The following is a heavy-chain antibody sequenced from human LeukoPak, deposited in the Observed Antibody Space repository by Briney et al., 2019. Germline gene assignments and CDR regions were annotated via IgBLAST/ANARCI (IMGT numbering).Heavy chain of an antibody. CDR3: ARGGRRQQWLPPWH. CDR2: MNPNSGNT. J-gene: IGHJ4*02. CDR1: AYTFSSYY. D-gene: IGHD6-19*01. Sequence: GASVKVSCKASAYTFSSYYIHWVRQATGQGLEWIGWMNPNSGNTGYAQKFQGRVTMTRNTSISTAYMELSSLRSEDTAVYYCARGGRRQQWLPPWHWGQGTLVTVSS. V-gene: IGHV1-8*02.